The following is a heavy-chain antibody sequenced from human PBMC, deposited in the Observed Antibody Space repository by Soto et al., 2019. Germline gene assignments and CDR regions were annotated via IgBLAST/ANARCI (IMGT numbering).Heavy chain of an antibody. Sequence: ASVEVTCKASGYAFASYGISWVRHAPGQGLEWMGWISAYNGNTNYAQKLQGRVTMTTDTSTSTAYMELRRLSSDDTAVYYCAGGFLQAATFFYYYYYGMDVWGQGTTVTVSS. CDR1: GYAFASYG. CDR3: AGGFLQAATFFYYYYYGMDV. J-gene: IGHJ6*02. D-gene: IGHD3-3*01. V-gene: IGHV1-18*01. CDR2: ISAYNGNT.